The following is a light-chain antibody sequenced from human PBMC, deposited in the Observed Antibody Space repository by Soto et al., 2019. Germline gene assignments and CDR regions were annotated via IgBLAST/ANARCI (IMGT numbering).Light chain of an antibody. Sequence: DIQMTQSPSTLSASVGDRVTITCRASQSISSYLAWYQQKPGKAPKLLIYKASSLESGVPSRFSGSGSGTEFTVTISSLQPDDFATYYCQQYNGFPWTFGQGTKVEIK. V-gene: IGKV1-5*03. CDR3: QQYNGFPWT. CDR1: QSISSY. J-gene: IGKJ1*01. CDR2: KAS.